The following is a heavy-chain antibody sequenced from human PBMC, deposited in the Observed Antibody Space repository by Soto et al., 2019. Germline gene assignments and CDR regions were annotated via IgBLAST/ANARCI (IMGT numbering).Heavy chain of an antibody. Sequence: GASVKVSCKVSGYTLTELSIHWVRQAPGKGLELMGDFDPEDGETIFAQKFQGRVSMTEDTSTKTAYMELSSLRSEDTALYYCAASTTGYCSAGSCSQFDYWGQGTLVTVSS. D-gene: IGHD2-15*01. J-gene: IGHJ4*02. V-gene: IGHV1-24*01. CDR2: FDPEDGET. CDR1: GYTLTELS. CDR3: AASTTGYCSAGSCSQFDY.